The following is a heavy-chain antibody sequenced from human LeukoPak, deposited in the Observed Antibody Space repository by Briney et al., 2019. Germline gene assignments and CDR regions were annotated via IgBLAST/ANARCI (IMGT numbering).Heavy chain of an antibody. CDR1: GGSISSYY. CDR3: ARLVVVVAATRADAFDI. CDR2: IYYSGST. J-gene: IGHJ3*02. Sequence: SETLSLTCTVSGGSISSYYWSWIRQPPGKGLEWIGYIYYSGSTNYNPSLKSRVTISVDTSKNQFSLKLSSVTAADTAVYYCARLVVVVAATRADAFDIWGQGTMVTVSS. D-gene: IGHD2-15*01. V-gene: IGHV4-59*01.